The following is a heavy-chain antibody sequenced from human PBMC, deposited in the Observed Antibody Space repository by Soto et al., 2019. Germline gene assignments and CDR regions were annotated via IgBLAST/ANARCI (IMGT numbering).Heavy chain of an antibody. CDR1: GGSISSYY. D-gene: IGHD5-12*01. CDR3: ARLGYSGYDHLKADYYFDY. Sequence: QVQLQESGPGLVKPSETLSLTCTVSGGSISSYYWSWIRQPPGKGLEWIGYIYYSGSTNYNPSLKSRVTISVDTSKNQFSLKLSSVTAADTAVYYCARLGYSGYDHLKADYYFDYWGQGTLVTVSS. J-gene: IGHJ4*02. CDR2: IYYSGST. V-gene: IGHV4-59*08.